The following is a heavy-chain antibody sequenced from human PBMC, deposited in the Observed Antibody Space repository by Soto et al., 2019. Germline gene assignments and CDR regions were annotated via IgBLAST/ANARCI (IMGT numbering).Heavy chain of an antibody. V-gene: IGHV2-5*01. CDR1: GFSLRTTGVG. CDR2: IYWNDDK. J-gene: IGHJ4*02. D-gene: IGHD3-16*01. Sequence: QITLKESGPTLVKPTQTLTLTCTYSGFSLRTTGVGVGWIRQPPGKALEWLGIIYWNDDKRYSPSRKSRFTLTSDISKSQVVLTMTNMDPVDTGTNYGAHTWGLPCDYWGQGTLVIVSS. CDR3: AHTWGLPCDY.